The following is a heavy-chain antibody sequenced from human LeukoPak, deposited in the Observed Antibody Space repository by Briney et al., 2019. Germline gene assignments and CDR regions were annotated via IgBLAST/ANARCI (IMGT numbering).Heavy chain of an antibody. J-gene: IGHJ5*02. D-gene: IGHD1-7*01. CDR1: GGSISSYY. CDR3: ASNWNYGWFDP. CDR2: IYYSGSN. V-gene: IGHV4-59*08. Sequence: SETLSLTRTVSGGSISSYYLSWIRQPPGKGLEWVGDIYYSGSNNYNPSLKSRVTISVDTSKNQFSLKLSSVTAADTAVYYCASNWNYGWFDPWGQGTLVTVSS.